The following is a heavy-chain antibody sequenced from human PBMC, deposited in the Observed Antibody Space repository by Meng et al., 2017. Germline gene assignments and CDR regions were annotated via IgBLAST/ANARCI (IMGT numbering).Heavy chain of an antibody. J-gene: IGHJ4*02. CDR1: GGSLSSGGYY. Sequence: QGHLKEAGPGWVKPSQTLSLACTVSGGSLSSGGYYWSWIRQHPGKGLEWIGYIYYSGSTYYNPSLKSRVTISVDTSKNQFSLKLSSVTAADTAVYYCARGPLVHQYFDYWGQGTLVTVSS. V-gene: IGHV4-31*03. CDR3: ARGPLVHQYFDY. D-gene: IGHD6-13*01. CDR2: IYYSGST.